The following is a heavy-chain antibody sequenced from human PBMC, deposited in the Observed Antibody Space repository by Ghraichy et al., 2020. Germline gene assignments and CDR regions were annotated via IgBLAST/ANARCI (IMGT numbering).Heavy chain of an antibody. D-gene: IGHD6-6*01. CDR2: IYYSGST. J-gene: IGHJ6*02. CDR3: ARDSLYSSSPYSYYYYGMDV. CDR1: GGSISSYY. V-gene: IGHV4-59*01. Sequence: SETLSLTCTVSGGSISSYYWSWIRQPPGKGLEWIGYIYYSGSTNYNPSLKSRVTISVDTSKNQFSLKLSSVTAADTAVYYCARDSLYSSSPYSYYYYGMDVWGQGTTVTVSS.